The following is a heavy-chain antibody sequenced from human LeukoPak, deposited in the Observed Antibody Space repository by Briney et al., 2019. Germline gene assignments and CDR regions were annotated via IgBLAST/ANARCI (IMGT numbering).Heavy chain of an antibody. CDR1: GFTFSSYD. CDR3: ARGDYVWGSYDY. D-gene: IGHD3-16*01. J-gene: IGHJ4*02. Sequence: GGSLRLSCAASGFTFSSYDMHWVRQATGKGLEWVSAIGTAGDTYYPGSVKGRFTISRENAKNSLYLQMNSLRAGDTAVYYCARGDYVWGSYDYWGQGTLVIVSS. V-gene: IGHV3-13*01. CDR2: IGTAGDT.